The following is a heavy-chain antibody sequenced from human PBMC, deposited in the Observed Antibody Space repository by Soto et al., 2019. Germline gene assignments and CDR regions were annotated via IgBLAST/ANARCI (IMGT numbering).Heavy chain of an antibody. V-gene: IGHV1-69*13. CDR3: ARDNSVGQYYFDY. Sequence: ASVKVSCKASGGTFSSYAISWVRQAPGQGLEWMGGIIPIFGTANYAQKFQGRVTITADESTSTAYMELSSLRSEDTAVYYCARDNSVGQYYFDYWGQGTLVTVSS. D-gene: IGHD2-21*01. J-gene: IGHJ4*02. CDR2: IIPIFGTA. CDR1: GGTFSSYA.